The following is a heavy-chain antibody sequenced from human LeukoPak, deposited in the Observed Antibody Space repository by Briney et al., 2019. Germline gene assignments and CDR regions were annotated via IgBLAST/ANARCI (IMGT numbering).Heavy chain of an antibody. D-gene: IGHD1-1*01. V-gene: IGHV3-23*01. CDR3: ARDYWRSIDH. J-gene: IGHJ4*02. CDR2: INDGGGRT. CDR1: GFIFSSYA. Sequence: GGSLRLSCAASGFIFSSYAMNWVRQAPGKGLEWVSAINDGGGRTYYADSVKGRFTISRDNSKNTLYLQMNSLRAEDTAVYYCARDYWRSIDHWGQGTLVTVSS.